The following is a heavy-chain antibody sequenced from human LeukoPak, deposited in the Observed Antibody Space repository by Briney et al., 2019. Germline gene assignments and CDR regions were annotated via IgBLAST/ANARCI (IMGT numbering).Heavy chain of an antibody. V-gene: IGHV3-30*02. CDR3: ARGGYYYDSSGYYGSFWYFDY. CDR2: IRYDGSNK. CDR1: GFTFSSYG. D-gene: IGHD3-22*01. J-gene: IGHJ4*02. Sequence: PGGSLRLSCAASGFTFSSYGMHWVRQAPGKGLEWVAFIRYDGSNKYYADSVKGRFTISRDNAKNSLYLQMNSLRAEDTAVYYCARGGYYYDSSGYYGSFWYFDYWGQGTLVTVSS.